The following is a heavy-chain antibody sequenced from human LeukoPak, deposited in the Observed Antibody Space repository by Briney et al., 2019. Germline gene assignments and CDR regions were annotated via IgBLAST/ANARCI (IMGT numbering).Heavy chain of an antibody. Sequence: GGSLRLSCLASGFTFDTFGMYWARQAPGKGLEWVAVIWHDGSNKYYTDSVKGRFTISRDNSKNTLYLQMNSLRAEDTAVYYCARVLDPGPTYSSSPDPFDYWGQGTLVTVSS. CDR1: GFTFDTFG. CDR3: ARVLDPGPTYSSSPDPFDY. D-gene: IGHD6-13*01. J-gene: IGHJ4*02. CDR2: IWHDGSNK. V-gene: IGHV3-33*07.